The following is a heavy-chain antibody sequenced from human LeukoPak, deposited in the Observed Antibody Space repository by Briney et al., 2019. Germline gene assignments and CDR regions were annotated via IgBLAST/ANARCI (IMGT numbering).Heavy chain of an antibody. J-gene: IGHJ5*02. V-gene: IGHV3-15*01. D-gene: IGHD2-2*01. CDR1: GFTFSNAW. CDR3: TTDRFDCSSTSCYGSWFDP. CDR2: IKSKTDGWTT. Sequence: GGSLRLSCAASGFTFSNAWMSWVRQAPGKGLEWVGRIKSKTDGWTTDYAAPVKGRFTISRDDSKTTVYLQMNSLKTEDTAVYYCTTDRFDCSSTSCYGSWFDPWGQGTLVTVSS.